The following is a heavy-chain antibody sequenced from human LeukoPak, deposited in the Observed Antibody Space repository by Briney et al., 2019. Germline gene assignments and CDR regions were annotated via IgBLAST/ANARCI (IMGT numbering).Heavy chain of an antibody. J-gene: IGHJ4*02. Sequence: PGGSLRLSCAVSGFTFSSYVMSWVRQASGKGLEWVSSISASGGSTYYADSVKGRFTISRDNSKNTLYLQMNSLRAEDTAVYNCVKEYYDSSGYYYSLDYWGQGTLVTVSS. CDR2: ISASGGST. V-gene: IGHV3-23*01. CDR1: GFTFSSYV. CDR3: VKEYYDSSGYYYSLDY. D-gene: IGHD3-22*01.